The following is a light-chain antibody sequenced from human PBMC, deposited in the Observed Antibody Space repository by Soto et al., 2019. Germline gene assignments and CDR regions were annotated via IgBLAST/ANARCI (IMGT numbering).Light chain of an antibody. CDR2: DAS. Sequence: DIQMTKSPYTLSASVGDRVTITCRASQSISGWLAWYQQTPGKAPQLLIYDASNLETGVPSRFSGSGSGTDFTFTISSLQPEDTATYYCQQYSHLITFGQGTRLEIK. V-gene: IGKV1-5*01. CDR3: QQYSHLIT. CDR1: QSISGW. J-gene: IGKJ5*01.